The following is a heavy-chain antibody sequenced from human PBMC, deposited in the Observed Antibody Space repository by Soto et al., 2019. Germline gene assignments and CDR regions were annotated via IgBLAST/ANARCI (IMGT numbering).Heavy chain of an antibody. D-gene: IGHD3-10*01. CDR1: GGSFRGYY. J-gene: IGHJ6*02. V-gene: IGHV4-34*01. CDR3: AQLWFGELSPLDYGMDV. Sequence: PSXTLSLTCAVYGGSFRGYYWSWIRQPPVKGLEWIGEINHSGSTNYNPSLKSRVTISVDTSKNQFSLKLSSVTAADTAVYYCAQLWFGELSPLDYGMDVWDQGTTVTVSS. CDR2: INHSGST.